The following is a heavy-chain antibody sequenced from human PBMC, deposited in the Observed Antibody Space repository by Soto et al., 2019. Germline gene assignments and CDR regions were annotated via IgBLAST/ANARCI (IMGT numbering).Heavy chain of an antibody. V-gene: IGHV1-69*13. D-gene: IGHD5-12*01. Sequence: SVKVSCKASGGTFSSYAISWVRQAPGQGLEWMGGIIPIFGTANYAQKFQGRVTITADESTSTAYMELSSLRSEDTAVYYCESEGPYNDYETHYFGHWPQGTLLTVSS. CDR1: GGTFSSYA. J-gene: IGHJ4*02. CDR2: IIPIFGTA. CDR3: ESEGPYNDYETHYFGH.